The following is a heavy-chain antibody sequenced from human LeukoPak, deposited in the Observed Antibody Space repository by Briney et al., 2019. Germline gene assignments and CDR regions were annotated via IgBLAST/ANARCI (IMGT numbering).Heavy chain of an antibody. J-gene: IGHJ5*02. Sequence: PSETLSLTCTVSGYSISSGYYWGWIRQPPGKGLEWIGYIYYSGSTNYNPSLKSRVTISVDTSKNQFSLKLSSVTAADTAVYYCARGKQWLVTWGQGTLVTVSS. V-gene: IGHV4-61*01. D-gene: IGHD6-19*01. CDR3: ARGKQWLVT. CDR1: GYSISSGYY. CDR2: IYYSGST.